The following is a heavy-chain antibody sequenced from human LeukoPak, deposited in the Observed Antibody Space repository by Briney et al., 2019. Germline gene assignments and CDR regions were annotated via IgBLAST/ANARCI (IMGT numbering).Heavy chain of an antibody. CDR2: INPNSGGT. CDR1: GYTFTGYY. Sequence: EAPVKVSCKASGYTFTGYYMHWVRQAPGQGLEWVGRINPNSGGTNYAQKFRGRVTMTRDTSISTAYMELSRLRSDDTAVYYCARVAIAVAGTIDYWGQGTLVIVSS. CDR3: ARVAIAVAGTIDY. V-gene: IGHV1-2*06. J-gene: IGHJ4*02. D-gene: IGHD6-19*01.